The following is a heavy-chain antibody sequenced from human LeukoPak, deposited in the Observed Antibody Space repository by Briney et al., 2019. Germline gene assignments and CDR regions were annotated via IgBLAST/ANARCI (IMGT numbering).Heavy chain of an antibody. CDR3: ARGRAVGGFDY. J-gene: IGHJ4*02. D-gene: IGHD6-19*01. CDR1: GGSFSGYY. Sequence: SETLSLTCAVYGGSFSGYYWSWIRQPPGKGLEWIGETNHSGSTNYNPSLKSRVTISVDTSKNQFSLKLSSVTAADTAVYYCARGRAVGGFDYWGQGTLVTVSS. V-gene: IGHV4-34*01. CDR2: TNHSGST.